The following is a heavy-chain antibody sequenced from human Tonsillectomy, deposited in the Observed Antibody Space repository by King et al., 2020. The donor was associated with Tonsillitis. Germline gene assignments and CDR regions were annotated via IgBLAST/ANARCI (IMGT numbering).Heavy chain of an antibody. Sequence: VQLVESGGGLVQPGGSLRLSCAASGFTVSSNYMSWVRQAPGKGLEWVSVIYSGCSTYYADSVKGRFTISRHNSKNTLYLQMNSLRAEDTAGYDCEREGLKANAWESWGQGKRGTVS. V-gene: IGHV3-53*04. CDR2: IYSGCST. D-gene: IGHD1-26*01. CDR3: EREGLKANAWES. CDR1: GFTVSSNY. J-gene: IGHJ3*01.